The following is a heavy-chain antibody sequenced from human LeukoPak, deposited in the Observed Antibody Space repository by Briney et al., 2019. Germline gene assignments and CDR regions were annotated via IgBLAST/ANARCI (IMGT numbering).Heavy chain of an antibody. Sequence: SETLSLTCAVYGGSFSGYYWSWIRQPPGKGLEWIGEINHSGSTNYNPSLKSRVTISVDTSENQFSLKLSSVTAADTAVYYCAGYYGSGSYYGWFDPWGQGTLVTVSS. J-gene: IGHJ5*02. D-gene: IGHD3-10*01. CDR1: GGSFSGYY. CDR3: AGYYGSGSYYGWFDP. V-gene: IGHV4-34*01. CDR2: INHSGST.